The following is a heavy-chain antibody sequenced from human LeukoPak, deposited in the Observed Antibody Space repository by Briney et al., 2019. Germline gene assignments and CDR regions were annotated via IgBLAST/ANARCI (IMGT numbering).Heavy chain of an antibody. V-gene: IGHV4-61*01. J-gene: IGHJ5*02. CDR2: IYYSGST. CDR1: GGSVSSGSYY. Sequence: SETLSLTCTVSGGSVSSGSYYWNWIRQPPGKGLEWIGYIYYSGSTNYNPSLKSRVTISVDTSKNQFSLKLSSVTAADTAVYYCARRSTGGDWFDHWGQGTLVTVSS. CDR3: ARRSTGGDWFDH. D-gene: IGHD2-8*02.